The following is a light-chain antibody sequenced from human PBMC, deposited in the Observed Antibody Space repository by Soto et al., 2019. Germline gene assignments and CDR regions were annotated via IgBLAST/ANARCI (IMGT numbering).Light chain of an antibody. Sequence: QSVLTQPRSVSGSPGQSVTISCTGTGSDVGGYNYVSWYQQHPGKAPKLMIYDVTKRPSGVPDRFSGSKSGSTASLTISGLQAEDEADYYCCSYAGSNPLLFGGGTKLTVL. CDR1: GSDVGGYNY. CDR3: CSYAGSNPLL. CDR2: DVT. V-gene: IGLV2-11*01. J-gene: IGLJ2*01.